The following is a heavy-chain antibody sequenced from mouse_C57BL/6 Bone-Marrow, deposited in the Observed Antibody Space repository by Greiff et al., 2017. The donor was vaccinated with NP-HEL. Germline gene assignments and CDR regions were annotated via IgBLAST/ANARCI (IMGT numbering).Heavy chain of an antibody. CDR2: IYPRSGNT. CDR1: GYTFTSYG. V-gene: IGHV1-81*01. D-gene: IGHD4-1*01. CDR3: ARLGRAWFAY. J-gene: IGHJ3*01. Sequence: QVQLQQSGAELARPGASVKLSCKASGYTFTSYGISWVKQRTGQGLEWIGEIYPRSGNTYSNEKFKGKATLTADKSSSTAYMELRSLTSEDSAVYFCARLGRAWFAYWGQGTLVTVSA.